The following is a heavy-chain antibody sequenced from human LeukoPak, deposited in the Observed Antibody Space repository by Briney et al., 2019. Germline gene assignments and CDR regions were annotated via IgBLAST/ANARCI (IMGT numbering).Heavy chain of an antibody. CDR2: IYYSGST. D-gene: IGHD4-17*01. Sequence: NSSETLSLTCTVSGGSISSYYWSWIRQPPGKGLEWIGYIYYSGSTNYNPSLKSRVTISVDTSKNQFSLKLSSVTAADTAVYYCARQAMGTVTTDRAFVIWGQGTMVTVSS. V-gene: IGHV4-59*08. J-gene: IGHJ3*02. CDR1: GGSISSYY. CDR3: ARQAMGTVTTDRAFVI.